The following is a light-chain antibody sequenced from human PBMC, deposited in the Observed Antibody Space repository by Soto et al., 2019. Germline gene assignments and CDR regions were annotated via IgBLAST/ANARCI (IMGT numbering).Light chain of an antibody. J-gene: IGLJ1*01. V-gene: IGLV2-8*01. CDR2: EVS. CDR3: SSYAGSNNLV. Sequence: QSVLTRPPSASGSPGQSVTISCTGTSGDVGDNYVSWYQQHLGKAPKLIIYEVSQRPSGVPDRFSGSKSGNTASLTVSGLQAEDEADYYCSSYAGSNNLVFGSGNKVTVL. CDR1: SGDVGDNY.